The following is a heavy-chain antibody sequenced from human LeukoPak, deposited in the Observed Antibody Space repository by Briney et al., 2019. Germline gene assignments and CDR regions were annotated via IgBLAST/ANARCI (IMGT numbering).Heavy chain of an antibody. V-gene: IGHV4-61*02. CDR3: ARSLSSGWFPFDY. J-gene: IGHJ4*02. D-gene: IGHD6-19*01. Sequence: SETLSLTCTVSGGSLSSGSYYWSWIRQPAGKGLEWIGRIYTSGNTNYNPSLKSRVTMSVDTSKNQFSLKQNSVTAADTAVYYCARSLSSGWFPFDYWGQGTLVTVSS. CDR1: GGSLSSGSYY. CDR2: IYTSGNT.